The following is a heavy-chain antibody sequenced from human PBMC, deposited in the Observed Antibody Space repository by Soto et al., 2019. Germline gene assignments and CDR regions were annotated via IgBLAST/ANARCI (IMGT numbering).Heavy chain of an antibody. Sequence: AXVKGSCKASGYTLTSYAMHWVRQAPGQRLEWMGWINAGNGNTKYSQKFQGRVTITRDTSASTAYMELSSLRSEDTAVYYCARVLTTVTISPLWYWGQGTLVTVSS. J-gene: IGHJ4*02. CDR3: ARVLTTVTISPLWY. CDR1: GYTLTSYA. CDR2: INAGNGNT. V-gene: IGHV1-3*01. D-gene: IGHD4-17*01.